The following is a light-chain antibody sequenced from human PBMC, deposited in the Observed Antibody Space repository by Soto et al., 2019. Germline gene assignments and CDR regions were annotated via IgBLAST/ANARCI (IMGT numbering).Light chain of an antibody. CDR1: SSNIGAGYA. Sequence: QTVVTQPPSVSGAPGQRVTISCAGSSSNIGAGYAVHWYQQLPGTAPKLLIFGNNNRPSGVPDRFSGSRSDSSASLAITGLQADDEADYYCSSYTSSSTWVFGGGTKLTVL. CDR2: GNN. CDR3: SSYTSSSTWV. J-gene: IGLJ3*02. V-gene: IGLV1-40*01.